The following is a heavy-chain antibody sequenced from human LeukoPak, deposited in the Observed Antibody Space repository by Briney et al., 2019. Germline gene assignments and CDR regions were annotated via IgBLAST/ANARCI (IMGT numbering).Heavy chain of an antibody. V-gene: IGHV3-64*01. CDR1: GFTFSSYA. J-gene: IGHJ4*02. CDR3: ARGSLGWRSPADY. CDR2: ISTNGGST. D-gene: IGHD6-19*01. Sequence: GGSLRLSCAASGFTFSSYAMHWVRQAPGKGLEYVSAISTNGGSTYYANSVKGRFTISRDNSKNTLYLQMGSLRAEDMAVYYCARGSLGWRSPADYWGQGTLVTVSS.